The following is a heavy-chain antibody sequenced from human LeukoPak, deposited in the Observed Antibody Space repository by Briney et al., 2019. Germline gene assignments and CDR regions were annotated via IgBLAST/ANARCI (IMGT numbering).Heavy chain of an antibody. J-gene: IGHJ4*02. CDR1: GFTFRSYA. CDR3: ARGQHLDYLDY. V-gene: IGHV3-30-3*01. Sequence: PGRSLRLSCAASGFTFRSYAMHWVRQAPGKGLEWVAVISYDGSNKYYADSVKGRFTISRDNSKNTLYLQMNSLRAEDTAVYYCARGQHLDYLDYWGQGTLVTVSS. D-gene: IGHD6-13*01. CDR2: ISYDGSNK.